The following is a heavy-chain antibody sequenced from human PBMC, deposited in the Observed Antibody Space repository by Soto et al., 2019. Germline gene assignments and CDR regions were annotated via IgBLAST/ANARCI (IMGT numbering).Heavy chain of an antibody. CDR1: GGTFSSYT. CDR2: IIPILSMA. CDR3: ARGYCSGGSCFYPFDY. V-gene: IGHV1-69*02. D-gene: IGHD2-15*01. J-gene: IGHJ4*02. Sequence: QVQVVQSGAEVKKPGSSVKVSCKASGGTFSSYTISWVRQAPGQGLEWMGRIIPILSMANYAQKFQGRVTITADKSTRTAYMELSSLRSEDTAVYYCARGYCSGGSCFYPFDYWGQGTLVTVSS.